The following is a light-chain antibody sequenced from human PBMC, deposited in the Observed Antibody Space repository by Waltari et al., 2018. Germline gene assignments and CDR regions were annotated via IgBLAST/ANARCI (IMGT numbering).Light chain of an antibody. CDR1: TSYVGGYKY. V-gene: IGLV2-8*01. CDR2: EGS. Sequence: QSALTQPPSASGSPGQSVTISCTGTTSYVGGYKYVSWYQQHPDNAPKLMIYEGSKRPSGVPDRFSGSKSGNTASLTVSGLQAEDEADYYCSSFAGNNNLVFGGGTKLTVL. J-gene: IGLJ3*02. CDR3: SSFAGNNNLV.